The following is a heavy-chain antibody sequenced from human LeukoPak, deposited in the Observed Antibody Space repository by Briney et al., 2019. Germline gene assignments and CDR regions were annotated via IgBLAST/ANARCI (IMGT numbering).Heavy chain of an antibody. Sequence: PSETLSLTCSVSGVSIRSYFWSWIRQSPRKGLEWLGYTHYNGKTKYSPSLNSRVTMSVDTSRSQFSLNLRSVTAADTAIYYCVKWGPQQQSLIRYNSWFDPWGQGILVIVSS. J-gene: IGHJ5*02. CDR2: THYNGKT. CDR3: VKWGPQQQSLIRYNSWFDP. CDR1: GVSIRSYF. D-gene: IGHD6-13*01. V-gene: IGHV4-59*01.